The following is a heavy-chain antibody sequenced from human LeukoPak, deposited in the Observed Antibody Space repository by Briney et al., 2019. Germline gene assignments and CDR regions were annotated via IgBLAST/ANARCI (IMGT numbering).Heavy chain of an antibody. CDR2: TYSSGST. CDR1: DFTVNSNS. V-gene: IGHV3-53*01. Sequence: QPGGSMRLSCAASDFTVNSNSMSWFRQAPWKGMEWASVTYSSGSTHYADSVKGRFTISRDSSKNTLYLQMNSLRAEDTAVYYCATESYGGAWGQGTLVTVSS. J-gene: IGHJ4*02. CDR3: ATESYGGA. D-gene: IGHD1-26*01.